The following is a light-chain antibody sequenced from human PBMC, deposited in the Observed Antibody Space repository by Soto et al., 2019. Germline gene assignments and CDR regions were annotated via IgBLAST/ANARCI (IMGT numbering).Light chain of an antibody. CDR3: FSRPSSDTQVV. J-gene: IGLJ2*01. Sequence: QSALTQPASVSGSPGQSITISCTGTSSDIGYYDSVSWYQRHPDKAPKLIIYDVYSRPSGVSSRFSGSKSGNTASLTISGLQAEDGADYYCFSRPSSDTQVVFGGGTKLTVL. V-gene: IGLV2-14*01. CDR1: SSDIGYYDS. CDR2: DVY.